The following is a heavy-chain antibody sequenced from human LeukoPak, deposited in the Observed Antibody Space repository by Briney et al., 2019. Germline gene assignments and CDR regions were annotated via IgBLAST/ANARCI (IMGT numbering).Heavy chain of an antibody. CDR3: AGALITNGYKEHDY. CDR1: GDSVSSAGYH. Sequence: SETLSLTCSVSGDSVSSAGYHWSWIRQPPGKGLEWIGYIYYTGSTNYNPSLKSRVTISIDTSKNQFSLKLSSVTAADTAVYYCAGALITNGYKEHDYWGQGTLVTVSS. CDR2: IYYTGST. D-gene: IGHD5-24*01. J-gene: IGHJ4*02. V-gene: IGHV4-61*08.